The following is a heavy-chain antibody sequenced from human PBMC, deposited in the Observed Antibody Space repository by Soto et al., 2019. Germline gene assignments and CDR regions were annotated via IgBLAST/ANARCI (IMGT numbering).Heavy chain of an antibody. V-gene: IGHV1-2*04. CDR1: GDRFTDYY. CDR3: ARESGGATATLDYYYFYMDV. Sequence: QVQLVQSRAEVKEPGASVTVSCRASGDRFTDYYMHWVRQAPGQALEWMGWINPNSGVTKYAQKFQGWVTMTRDTSIRTVYMQLSRLGFDDTAIYYCARESGGATATLDYYYFYMDVWGTGTTVTVSS. CDR2: INPNSGVT. D-gene: IGHD5-12*01. J-gene: IGHJ6*03.